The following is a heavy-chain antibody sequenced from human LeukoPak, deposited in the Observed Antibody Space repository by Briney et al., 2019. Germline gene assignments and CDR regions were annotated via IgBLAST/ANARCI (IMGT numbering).Heavy chain of an antibody. V-gene: IGHV1-69*05. CDR2: IIPIFGTA. Sequence: ASVKVSCKASGGTFSSYAISWVRQAPGQGLEWMGRIIPIFGTANYAQKFQGRVTITTDESTSTAYMELSSLRSEDTAVYYCARGGYCSGGSCSPYYFDYWGQGTLVTVSS. J-gene: IGHJ4*02. CDR1: GGTFSSYA. CDR3: ARGGYCSGGSCSPYYFDY. D-gene: IGHD2-15*01.